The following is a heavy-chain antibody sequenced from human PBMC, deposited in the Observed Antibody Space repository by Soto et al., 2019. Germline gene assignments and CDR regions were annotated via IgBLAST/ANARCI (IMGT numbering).Heavy chain of an antibody. CDR2: INHSGST. Sequence: SETLSLTCAVYGGSFSGYYWSWIRQPPGKGLEWIGEINHSGSTNYNPSLKSRVTISVDTSKNQFSLKLSSVTAAETAVYYCAREVSSGSSWYFYYYYGMDVWGQGTTVTVSS. J-gene: IGHJ6*02. D-gene: IGHD6-13*01. CDR3: AREVSSGSSWYFYYYYGMDV. V-gene: IGHV4-34*01. CDR1: GGSFSGYY.